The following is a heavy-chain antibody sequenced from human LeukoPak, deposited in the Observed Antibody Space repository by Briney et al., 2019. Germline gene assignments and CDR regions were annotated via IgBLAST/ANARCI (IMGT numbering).Heavy chain of an antibody. CDR3: ARAAVYSSGWYFDY. J-gene: IGHJ4*02. CDR2: IYYSGST. V-gene: IGHV4-59*01. CDR1: GGSISSYY. D-gene: IGHD6-19*01. Sequence: SETLSLTCTVSGGSISSYYWSWIRQPPGKGREWIGYIYYSGSTNYNPSLKSRVTISVDTSKNQFSLKLSSVTAADTAVYYCARAAVYSSGWYFDYWGQGTLVTVSS.